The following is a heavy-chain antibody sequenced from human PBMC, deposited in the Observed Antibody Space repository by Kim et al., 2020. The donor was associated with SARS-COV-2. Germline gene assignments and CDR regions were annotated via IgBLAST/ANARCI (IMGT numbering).Heavy chain of an antibody. Sequence: GGSLRLSCAASQFTFSTSWMHWVRQSPGKGLVWVSRIDTGGSNTIYADFVKGRFTISRDNTKNTLYLQMNSLRAEDSGVYFCARDQSWAGPTTVDYWGQGTLVTVSS. J-gene: IGHJ4*02. CDR3: ARDQSWAGPTTVDY. D-gene: IGHD1-26*01. CDR2: IDTGGSNT. V-gene: IGHV3-74*01. CDR1: QFTFSTSW.